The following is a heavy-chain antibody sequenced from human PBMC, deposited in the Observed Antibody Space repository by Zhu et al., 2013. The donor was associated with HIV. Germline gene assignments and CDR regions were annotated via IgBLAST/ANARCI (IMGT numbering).Heavy chain of an antibody. V-gene: IGHV1-69*06. Sequence: QVQLVQSGTEVKKPGSSVRVSCKDSGLTFSNFGVNWVRQAPGQGLEWLGGIIPMFGTRTYAQKFQGRVTITADKSTNTAYMEMSSLRSEDTAIYYCSRGRGTTTTRPDNYTMDVWGQGTTV. CDR3: SRGRGTTTTRPDNYTMDV. CDR2: IIPMFGTR. D-gene: IGHD3-3*01. CDR1: GLTFSNFG. J-gene: IGHJ6*02.